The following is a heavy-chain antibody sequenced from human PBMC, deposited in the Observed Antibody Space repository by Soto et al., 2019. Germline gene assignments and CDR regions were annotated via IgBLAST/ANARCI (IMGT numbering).Heavy chain of an antibody. J-gene: IGHJ6*02. Sequence: QVQLAQSGAEVKKPGSSVKVSCKASGGTFSSYAISWVRQAPGQGLEWMGGIIPIFGTANYAQKFQGRVTITAEESTSTAYMELSSLRSEDTAVYYCAQSYSNYVCYYYYGMDVWGQGTTVTVSS. CDR2: IIPIFGTA. V-gene: IGHV1-69*01. CDR1: GGTFSSYA. D-gene: IGHD4-4*01. CDR3: AQSYSNYVCYYYYGMDV.